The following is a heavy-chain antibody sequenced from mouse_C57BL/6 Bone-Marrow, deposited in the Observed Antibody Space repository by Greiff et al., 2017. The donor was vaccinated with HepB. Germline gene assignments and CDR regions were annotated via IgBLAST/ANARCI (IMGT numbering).Heavy chain of an antibody. CDR2: IYPGSGST. CDR1: GYTFTSYW. J-gene: IGHJ3*01. D-gene: IGHD2-3*01. V-gene: IGHV1-55*01. CDR3: ARCDDGYYGEAWFAY. Sequence: QVQLQQPGAELVKPGASVKMSCKASGYTFTSYWITWVKQRPGQGLEWIGDIYPGSGSTNYNEKFKSKATLTVDTSSSTAYMQLSSLTSEDSAVYYCARCDDGYYGEAWFAYWGQGTLVTVSA.